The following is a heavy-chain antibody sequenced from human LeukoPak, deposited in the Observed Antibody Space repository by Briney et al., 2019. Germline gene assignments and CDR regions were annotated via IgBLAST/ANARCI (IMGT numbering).Heavy chain of an antibody. CDR1: GFTFSSYE. CDR2: ISSSGSTI. CDR3: AGTTKYNWFDP. Sequence: GSLRLSCAASGFTFSSYEMNWVRQAPGKGLEWVSYISSSGSTIYYADSVKSRFTISRDNAKNSLYLQMNSLRAEDTAVYYCAGTTKYNWFDPWGQGTLVTVSS. V-gene: IGHV3-48*03. D-gene: IGHD1-1*01. J-gene: IGHJ5*02.